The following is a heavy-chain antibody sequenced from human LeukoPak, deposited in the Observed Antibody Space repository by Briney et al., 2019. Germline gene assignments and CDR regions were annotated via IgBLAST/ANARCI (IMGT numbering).Heavy chain of an antibody. V-gene: IGHV1-8*03. CDR2: INPNSGNT. J-gene: IGHJ3*02. CDR3: ARGDEDAFDI. CDR1: VYAFTSYD. Sequence: ASVKVSCKASVYAFTSYDINWVRQATGQGLEWMGWINPNSGNTGDAQKFQGRVTITRNTSISTAYMELSSLRSEDTAVYYCARGDEDAFDIWGQGTMVTVSS.